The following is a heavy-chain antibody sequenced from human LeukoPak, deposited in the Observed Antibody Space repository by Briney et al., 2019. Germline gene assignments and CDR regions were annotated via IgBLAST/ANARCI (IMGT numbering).Heavy chain of an antibody. D-gene: IGHD2-2*01. CDR2: IRYDGSNK. V-gene: IGHV3-30*02. J-gene: IGHJ4*02. CDR3: AKDYVVVPAAMHY. CDR1: GFTFSSYG. Sequence: GGSLRLSCAASGFTFSSYGMHWVRQAPGKGLEWVAFIRYDGSNKYYADSVKGRFTISRDNSKNTLYLQMNSLRAEDTAVYYCAKDYVVVPAAMHYWGQGTLVTVSS.